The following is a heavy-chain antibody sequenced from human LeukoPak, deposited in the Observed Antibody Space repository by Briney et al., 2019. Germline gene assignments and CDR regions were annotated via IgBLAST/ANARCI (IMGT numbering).Heavy chain of an antibody. CDR2: IYPGDSGP. V-gene: IGHV5-51*01. CDR1: GYSFTSYC. CDR3: GMSGDRVPLQDDVFDV. D-gene: IGHD1-26*01. Sequence: GESLKISCKVSGYSFTSYCIGWVRQMPGKGLEWMGIIYPGDSGPTYSPSFQGQVTISVDKSINTAYLQWSGLQASDTAMYYCGMSGDRVPLQDDVFDVWGQGTMVTVST. J-gene: IGHJ3*01.